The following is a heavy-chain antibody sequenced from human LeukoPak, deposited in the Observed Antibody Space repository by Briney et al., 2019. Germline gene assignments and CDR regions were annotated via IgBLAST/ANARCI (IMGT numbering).Heavy chain of an antibody. J-gene: IGHJ5*02. CDR1: GFTFSSYA. Sequence: GGSLRLSCAASGFTFSSYAMSWVRQAPGKGLEWVSAISGSGGSTYYADSVKGRFTISRDNSKNTLYLQTNSLRAEDTAVYYCAKDLGFRSRGSYGPWGQGTLVTVSS. CDR2: ISGSGGST. V-gene: IGHV3-23*01. CDR3: AKDLGFRSRGSYGP. D-gene: IGHD1-26*01.